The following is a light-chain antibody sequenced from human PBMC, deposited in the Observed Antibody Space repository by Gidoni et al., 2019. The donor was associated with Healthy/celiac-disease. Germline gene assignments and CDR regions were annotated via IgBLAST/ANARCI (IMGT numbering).Light chain of an antibody. J-gene: IGKJ5*01. CDR2: DAS. CDR1: QSVSSY. V-gene: IGKV3-11*01. CDR3: QQRSNWPRIT. Sequence: EFVLTQSPATLSLSPGKRATLSCRASQSVSSYLAWYQQNPGQAPRLPIYDASNRATGIPARFSGSGSGTDFTLTISRLEPEDFAVYYCQQRSNWPRITFGQGTRLEIK.